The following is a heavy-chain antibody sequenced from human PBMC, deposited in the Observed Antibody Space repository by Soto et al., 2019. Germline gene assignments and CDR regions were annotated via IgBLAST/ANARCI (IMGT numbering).Heavy chain of an antibody. Sequence: QVQLVQSGAEVKKPGASVKVSCKASGYTFTSYGIIWVRQAPGQGLEWMGWISAYNGNTNYAQKLQGRVTMTTDTSTSTAYMELRSLRSDDTAVYYCARDPGRLGFGVAPRPWYFDYWGQGTLVTVSS. CDR1: GYTFTSYG. D-gene: IGHD3-3*01. CDR3: ARDPGRLGFGVAPRPWYFDY. J-gene: IGHJ4*02. V-gene: IGHV1-18*01. CDR2: ISAYNGNT.